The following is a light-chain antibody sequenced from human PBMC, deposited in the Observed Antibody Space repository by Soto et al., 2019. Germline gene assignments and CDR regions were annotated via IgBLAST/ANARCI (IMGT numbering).Light chain of an antibody. CDR1: QSIGTS. CDR3: QQYAGYPVT. CDR2: KTS. J-gene: IGKJ5*01. Sequence: DVQMTQSPSTLSASVGDSVTITCRASQSIGTSLAWYQQKPGKAPKLLNYKTSTLESGVPSGFSGSGSATEFTLTITSLRPDDSATYFCQQYAGYPVTFGQGTRLEIK. V-gene: IGKV1-5*03.